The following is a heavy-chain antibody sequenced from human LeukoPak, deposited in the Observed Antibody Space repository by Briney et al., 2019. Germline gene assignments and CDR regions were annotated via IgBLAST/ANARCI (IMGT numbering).Heavy chain of an antibody. Sequence: GGSLRLSCAASGFTFSSYGMHWVRQAPGKGLEWVAVIWYDGSNKYYADSVKGRFTISRDNSKNTLYLQMNSLRAEDTAVYYCAKDIESGVVDYWGQGTLVTVSS. V-gene: IGHV3-33*06. CDR3: AKDIESGVVDY. CDR2: IWYDGSNK. CDR1: GFTFSSYG. D-gene: IGHD2-15*01. J-gene: IGHJ4*02.